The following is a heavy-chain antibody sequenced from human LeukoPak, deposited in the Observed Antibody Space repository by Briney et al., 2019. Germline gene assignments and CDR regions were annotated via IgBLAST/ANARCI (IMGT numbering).Heavy chain of an antibody. J-gene: IGHJ5*01. Sequence: VGSLRLSCASSGFTFSSYSMNWVRQAPGKGLEWVANIHPDGIEKYHVDSVKGRFTIFRDNARNLLYLQMSSLRADDTAVYYCSRGDDFSGDSWGQGTLVTVST. V-gene: IGHV3-7*04. CDR1: GFTFSSYS. CDR2: IHPDGIEK. CDR3: SRGDDFSGDS. D-gene: IGHD2-21*02.